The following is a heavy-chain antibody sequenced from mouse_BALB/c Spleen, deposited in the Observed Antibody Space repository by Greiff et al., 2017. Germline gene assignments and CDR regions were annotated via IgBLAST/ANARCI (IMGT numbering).Heavy chain of an antibody. Sequence: QVQLKESGPGLVAPSQSLSITCTVSGFSLTSYGVHWVRQSPGKGLEWLGVIWSGGSTDYNAAFISRLSISKDNSKSQVFFKMNSLQADDTAIYYCARKPDGYLYAMDYWGQGTSVTVSS. J-gene: IGHJ4*01. CDR2: IWSGGST. CDR1: GFSLTSYG. D-gene: IGHD2-3*01. CDR3: ARKPDGYLYAMDY. V-gene: IGHV2-4-1*01.